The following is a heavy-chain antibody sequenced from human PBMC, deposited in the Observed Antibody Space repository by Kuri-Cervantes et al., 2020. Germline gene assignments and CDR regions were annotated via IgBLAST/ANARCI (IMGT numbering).Heavy chain of an antibody. D-gene: IGHD2-2*01. CDR3: AREPIVVVPAARGLLVVSYGMDV. V-gene: IGHV3-7*01. J-gene: IGHJ6*02. Sequence: GESLKISCAASGFTFSSYWMSWVRQAPGKGLEWVANIKQDGSEKYYVDSVKGRFTISRDNAKNSLYLQMNSLRAEDTAVYYCAREPIVVVPAARGLLVVSYGMDVWGQGTTVTDSS. CDR2: IKQDGSEK. CDR1: GFTFSSYW.